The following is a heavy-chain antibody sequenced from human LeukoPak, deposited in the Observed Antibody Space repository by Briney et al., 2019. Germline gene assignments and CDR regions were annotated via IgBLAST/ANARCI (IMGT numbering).Heavy chain of an antibody. CDR1: GGSFSGYY. V-gene: IGHV4-34*01. CDR2: INHSGST. CDR3: AKTYDYVWGSYRSPHWFDP. Sequence: SETLSLTCAVYGGSFSGYYWTWIRQPPGKGLERIGEINHSGSTNYNPSPKSRVTISVDTSKNQFSLKLSSVTAADTAVYYCAKTYDYVWGSYRSPHWFDPWGQGTLVTVSS. J-gene: IGHJ5*02. D-gene: IGHD3-16*02.